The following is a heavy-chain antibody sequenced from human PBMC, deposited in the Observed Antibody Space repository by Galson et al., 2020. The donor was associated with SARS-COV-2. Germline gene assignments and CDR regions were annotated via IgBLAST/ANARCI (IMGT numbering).Heavy chain of an antibody. CDR1: GYTFTSYD. Sequence: ASVKVSCKASGYTFTSYDINWVRQATGQGLEWMGWMNPNSGNTGYAQKFQGRVTMTRNTSISTAYMELSSLRSEDTAVYYCARGRYGSGSYYNNWFDPWGQGTLVTVSS. CDR2: MNPNSGNT. V-gene: IGHV1-8*01. J-gene: IGHJ5*02. CDR3: ARGRYGSGSYYNNWFDP. D-gene: IGHD3-10*01.